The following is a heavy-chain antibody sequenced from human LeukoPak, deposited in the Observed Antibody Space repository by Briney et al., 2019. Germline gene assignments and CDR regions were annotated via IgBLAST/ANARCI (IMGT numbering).Heavy chain of an antibody. CDR2: INLSGGST. D-gene: IGHD5-12*01. J-gene: IGHJ4*02. CDR1: GYTFTSYY. Sequence: ASVKVSCKASGYTFTSYYMHWVRQAPGQGLEWMGIINLSGGSTSYAQKFQDRVTMTRDTSTSTVYMELSSLRSEDTAVYYCAREQRGYSGYDCFDYWGQGTLVTVSS. V-gene: IGHV1-46*01. CDR3: AREQRGYSGYDCFDY.